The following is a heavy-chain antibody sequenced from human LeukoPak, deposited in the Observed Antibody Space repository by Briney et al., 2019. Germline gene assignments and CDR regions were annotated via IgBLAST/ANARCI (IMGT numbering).Heavy chain of an antibody. Sequence: GGSLRLSCAASGLTFSDYYMSWVRQAPGKGLEWVSVIYSGGSTYYADSVKGRFTISRDNSKNTLYLQMNSLRAEDTAVYYCARGVMGYCSGGSCYHDFFDYWGQGTLVTVSS. CDR2: IYSGGST. CDR1: GLTFSDYY. D-gene: IGHD2-15*01. CDR3: ARGVMGYCSGGSCYHDFFDY. J-gene: IGHJ4*02. V-gene: IGHV3-53*01.